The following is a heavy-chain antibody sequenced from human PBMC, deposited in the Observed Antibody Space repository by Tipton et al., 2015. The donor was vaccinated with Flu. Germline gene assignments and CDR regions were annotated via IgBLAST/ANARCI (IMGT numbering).Heavy chain of an antibody. CDR2: ISSSSSYI. CDR1: GFTFSSYS. J-gene: IGHJ4*02. Sequence: SLRLSCAASGFTFSSYSMNWVRQAPGKGLEWVSSISSSSSYIYYADSVKGRFTISRDNAKNSLYLQMNSLRAEDTAVYYCARFPQGTYYDFWSGDRLWGQGTLVTVSS. V-gene: IGHV3-21*01. CDR3: ARFPQGTYYDFWSGDRL. D-gene: IGHD3-3*01.